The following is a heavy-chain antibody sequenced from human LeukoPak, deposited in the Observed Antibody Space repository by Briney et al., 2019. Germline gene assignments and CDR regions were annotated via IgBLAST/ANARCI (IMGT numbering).Heavy chain of an antibody. CDR3: ASLPDYSYSSSLGRGIPYYYYYMDV. V-gene: IGHV4-4*02. CDR2: IYHSGST. J-gene: IGHJ6*03. Sequence: PSGILSLTCAVSGGSISSSNWWSWVRQPPGKGLEWIGEIYHSGSTNYNPSLKSRVTISVDKSKNQFSLKLSSVTAADTAVYYCASLPDYSYSSSLGRGIPYYYYYMDVWGKGTTVTVSS. D-gene: IGHD6-13*01. CDR1: GGSISSSNW.